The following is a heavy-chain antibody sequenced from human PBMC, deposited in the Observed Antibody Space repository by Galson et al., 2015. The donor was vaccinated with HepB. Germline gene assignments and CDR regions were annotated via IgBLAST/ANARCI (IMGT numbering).Heavy chain of an antibody. Sequence: ETLSLTCTVSGYSVSSTYYWGWLRQSPGKGLEWIGSLYYSGSTYYNPSLKGRSTITVDTSKNQFTLKLNSVTAADTAVYYCARGGYDDVMVIAATRGSYWSWFDPWGQGTLVTVSS. V-gene: IGHV4-38-2*02. CDR1: GYSVSSTYY. D-gene: IGHD2-15*01. CDR2: LYYSGST. CDR3: ARGGYDDVMVIAATRGSYWSWFDP. J-gene: IGHJ5*02.